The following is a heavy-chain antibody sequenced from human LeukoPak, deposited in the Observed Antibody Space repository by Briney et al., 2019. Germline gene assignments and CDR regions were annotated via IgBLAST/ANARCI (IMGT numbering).Heavy chain of an antibody. CDR1: GFTFDDYG. CDR3: ARGGQQLVRNAFDI. CDR2: INWNGGST. J-gene: IGHJ3*02. Sequence: GGSLRLSCAASGFTFDDYGMSWVRQAPGKGLEWVSGINWNGGSTGYADSVKGRFTISRDNAKNSLYLQMNSLRAEDTALYYCARGGQQLVRNAFDIWGQGTMVTVSS. D-gene: IGHD6-13*01. V-gene: IGHV3-20*04.